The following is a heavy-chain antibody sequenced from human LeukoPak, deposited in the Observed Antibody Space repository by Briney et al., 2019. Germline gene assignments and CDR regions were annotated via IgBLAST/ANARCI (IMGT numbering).Heavy chain of an antibody. J-gene: IGHJ5*02. CDR2: IGAYNGNT. D-gene: IGHD6-6*01. CDR3: ARDLGAARPNWFDP. Sequence: ASVEVSCKASGYTFTSYGISWVRQAPGQGLEWMGWIGAYNGNTNYAQKLQGRVTMTTDTSTSTAYMELRSLRSDDTAVYYCARDLGAARPNWFDPWGQGTLVTVSS. CDR1: GYTFTSYG. V-gene: IGHV1-18*01.